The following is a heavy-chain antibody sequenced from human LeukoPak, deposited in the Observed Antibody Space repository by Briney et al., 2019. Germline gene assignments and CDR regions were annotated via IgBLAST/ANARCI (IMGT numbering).Heavy chain of an antibody. V-gene: IGHV3-30*03. CDR3: AREAAWGNWYFDL. Sequence: PSGRSLRLSCAASGFTFSRHGMHWVRQAPGKGLEWVAVVGDTGRAKYYADSVEGRFTASRDNSKNTLYLEMNSLRYDDTALYYCAREAAWGNWYFDLWGRGTLVTVSS. CDR2: VGDTGRAK. CDR1: GFTFSRHG. J-gene: IGHJ2*01. D-gene: IGHD3-16*01.